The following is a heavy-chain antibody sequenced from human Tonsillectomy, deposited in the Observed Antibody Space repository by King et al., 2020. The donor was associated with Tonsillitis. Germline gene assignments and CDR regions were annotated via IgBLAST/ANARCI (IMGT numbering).Heavy chain of an antibody. D-gene: IGHD3-22*01. CDR2: IKSDGTNS. Sequence: VQLVESGGALVQPGGSLRLSCAASGFNFSSFWMHWVRQAPGKALVWVSRIKSDGTNSYYADSVTGRVTISRDNAKNTLYLQMNSLRAEDTAVYYCARLHIDKDRDDYWGQGALVTVSS. CDR3: ARLHIDKDRDDY. CDR1: GFNFSSFW. J-gene: IGHJ4*02. V-gene: IGHV3-74*01.